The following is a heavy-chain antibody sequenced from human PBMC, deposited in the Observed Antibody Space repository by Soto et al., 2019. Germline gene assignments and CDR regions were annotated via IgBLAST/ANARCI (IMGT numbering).Heavy chain of an antibody. CDR3: ARGKAYSSSSGNNWFDP. V-gene: IGHV3-11*06. CDR2: ISSSRSYT. J-gene: IGHJ5*02. D-gene: IGHD6-6*01. Sequence: QVQLVESGGGLVKPGGSLRLSCAASGFTFSDYYMSWIRQAPGKGLEWVSYISSSRSYTNYADSVKGRFTISRDNAKNSLYLQMNSLRAEDTAVYYCARGKAYSSSSGNNWFDPWGQGTLVTVSS. CDR1: GFTFSDYY.